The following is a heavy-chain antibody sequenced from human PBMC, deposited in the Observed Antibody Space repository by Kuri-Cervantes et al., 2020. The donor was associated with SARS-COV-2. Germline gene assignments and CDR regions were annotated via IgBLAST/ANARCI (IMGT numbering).Heavy chain of an antibody. Sequence: SGPTLVKPTQTLTLTCTFSGFSLNTGMCVSWIRQPPGGPLEWLARIDWDDDKYYKTSLNTRLSISKDTSKDQVVLTMTNMDPVDTATYYCVRIRAATVIADYWGQGTLVTVSS. D-gene: IGHD4-11*01. J-gene: IGHJ4*02. CDR3: VRIRAATVIADY. CDR2: IDWDDDK. V-gene: IGHV2-70*11. CDR1: GFSLNTGMC.